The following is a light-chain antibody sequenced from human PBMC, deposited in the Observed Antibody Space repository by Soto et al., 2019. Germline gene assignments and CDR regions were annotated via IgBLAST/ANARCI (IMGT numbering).Light chain of an antibody. CDR2: GAS. V-gene: IGKV3-20*01. J-gene: IGKJ2*01. CDR3: QQYCSTPKT. Sequence: EIVLTQSPGTLSLSPGERATLSCRASQSVRSSYLAWFQQKPGQAPRLLIYGASSRATGLPDRFSGSESGTDFTLTISRLEPEDFAVYYCQQYCSTPKTFGQGTKLEIK. CDR1: QSVRSSY.